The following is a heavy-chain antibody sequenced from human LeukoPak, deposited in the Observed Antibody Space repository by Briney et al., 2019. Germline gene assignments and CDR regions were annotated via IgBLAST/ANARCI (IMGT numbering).Heavy chain of an antibody. CDR1: GGSISSSSYF. CDR3: ARDDGFGLFDY. Sequence: PSETLSLTCTVSGGSISSSSYFWGWIRQPPGKGLEWIGSIYYSGSTYYNPSLKSRVTISVDTSKNQVSLKLSSVTAADTAVYYCARDDGFGLFDYWGQGTLVTVSS. D-gene: IGHD3-10*01. CDR2: IYYSGST. J-gene: IGHJ4*02. V-gene: IGHV4-39*07.